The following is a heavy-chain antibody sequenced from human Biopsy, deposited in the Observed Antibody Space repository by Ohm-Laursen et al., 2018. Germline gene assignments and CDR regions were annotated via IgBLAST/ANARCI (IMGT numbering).Heavy chain of an antibody. V-gene: IGHV1-69*06. Sequence: SSVKVSCKASGGTFSNYGVNWVRQAPGQGLEWLGGNIPILGTGNYAQKFQDRVTVAADTSTSTATMELRSLRSDDTAVYYCATKLTGYFHHWGQGTLVIVSS. D-gene: IGHD3-9*01. CDR3: ATKLTGYFHH. CDR2: NIPILGTG. J-gene: IGHJ1*01. CDR1: GGTFSNYG.